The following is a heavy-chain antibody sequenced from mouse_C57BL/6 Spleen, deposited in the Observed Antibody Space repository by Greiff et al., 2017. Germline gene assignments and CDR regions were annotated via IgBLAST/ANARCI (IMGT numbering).Heavy chain of an antibody. CDR2: ISYSGST. J-gene: IGHJ2*01. CDR1: GYSITSGYD. CDR3: ARGGTTVFDY. V-gene: IGHV3-1*01. Sequence: VQLKESGPGMVKPSQSLSLTCTVTGYSITSGYDWHWIRHFPGNKLEWMGYISYSGSTNYNPSLKSRISITHDSSKNHFFLKLNSVTTEDTATYYCARGGTTVFDYWGQGTTLTVSS. D-gene: IGHD1-1*01.